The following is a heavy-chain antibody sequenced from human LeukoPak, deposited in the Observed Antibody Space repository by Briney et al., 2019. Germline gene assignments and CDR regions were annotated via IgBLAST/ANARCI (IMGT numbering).Heavy chain of an antibody. CDR2: IYYSGST. CDR1: GGSISSYY. Sequence: PSETLSLTCTVSGGSISSYYWSWIRQPPGKGLEWIGYIYYSGSTNYNPSLKSRVTISVDTSKNQFSLKLSSVTAADTAVYYCARVEGGQLWTPAYYYYMDVWGKGTTVTVSS. D-gene: IGHD5-18*01. CDR3: ARVEGGQLWTPAYYYYMDV. J-gene: IGHJ6*03. V-gene: IGHV4-59*01.